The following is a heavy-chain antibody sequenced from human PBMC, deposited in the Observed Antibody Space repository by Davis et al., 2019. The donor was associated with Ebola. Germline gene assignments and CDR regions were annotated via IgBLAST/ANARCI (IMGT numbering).Heavy chain of an antibody. CDR3: ARVEMATITDDAFDI. CDR1: GYSFTSYW. Sequence: KVSCKGSGYSFTSYWIGWVRQMPGKGLEWMGIIYPGDSDTRYSPSFQGQVTISADKSISTAYLQWSSLKASDTAMYYCARVEMATITDDAFDIWGQGTMVTVSS. J-gene: IGHJ3*02. CDR2: IYPGDSDT. D-gene: IGHD5-24*01. V-gene: IGHV5-51*01.